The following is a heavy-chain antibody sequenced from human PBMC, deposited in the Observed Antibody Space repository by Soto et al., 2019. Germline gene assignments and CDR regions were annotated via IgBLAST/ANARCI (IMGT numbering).Heavy chain of an antibody. CDR1: GGSFSVYY. Sequence: PPETLSLTCAVYGGSFSVYYWSWIRQPPGKGLEWIGEINRSGSTTSNPSLKSRVTISVDTSKNQFSLKLTSVPAADTAVYFCASRCNDLTGYCLFDRGGQGTQVTVPS. CDR3: ASRCNDLTGYCLFDR. CDR2: INRSGST. V-gene: IGHV4-34*01. J-gene: IGHJ4*02. D-gene: IGHD3-9*01.